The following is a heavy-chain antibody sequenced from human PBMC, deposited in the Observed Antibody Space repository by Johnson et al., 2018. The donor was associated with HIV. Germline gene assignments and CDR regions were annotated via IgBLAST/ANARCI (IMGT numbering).Heavy chain of an antibody. CDR3: ARGGIIHDAFDI. D-gene: IGHD1-1*01. CDR1: GFTFSSYT. CDR2: ISYDGRNK. V-gene: IGHV3-30*04. J-gene: IGHJ3*02. Sequence: QVQLVESGGGVVQPGRSLRLSCVVSGFTFSSYTMHWVRQAPGKGLEWVAVISYDGRNKYFADSVKGRFTISRDNSKNTLYLQMSSLRAEDTAVYYCARGGIIHDAFDIWGQGTMVTVSS.